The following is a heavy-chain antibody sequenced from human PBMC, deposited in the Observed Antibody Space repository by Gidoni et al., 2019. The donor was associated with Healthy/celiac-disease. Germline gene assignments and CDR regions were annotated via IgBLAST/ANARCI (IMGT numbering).Heavy chain of an antibody. Sequence: EVQLLESGGGVVQPGGALRLACAASGFTFSSYAMSWVRQAPGKGLEWVSAISGSGGSTYYADSVKGRFTISRDNSKNTLYLQMNSLRAEDTAVYYCAKYPTVTTLDYFDYWGQGTLVTVSS. CDR1: GFTFSSYA. CDR2: ISGSGGST. CDR3: AKYPTVTTLDYFDY. J-gene: IGHJ4*02. D-gene: IGHD4-17*01. V-gene: IGHV3-23*01.